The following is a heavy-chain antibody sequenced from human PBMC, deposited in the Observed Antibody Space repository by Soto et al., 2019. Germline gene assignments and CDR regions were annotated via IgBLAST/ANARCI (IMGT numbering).Heavy chain of an antibody. CDR3: ARERKLELNPAFDI. CDR1: GFTFSSYS. CDR2: ISSSSSYR. D-gene: IGHD1-7*01. V-gene: IGHV3-21*01. Sequence: GGSLRLSCAASGFTFSSYSMNWVRQAPGKGLEWVSSISSSSSYRYYADSVKGRFTISRDNAKNSLYLHMNSLRAEDTAVYYCARERKLELNPAFDIWGQGTMVTVSS. J-gene: IGHJ3*02.